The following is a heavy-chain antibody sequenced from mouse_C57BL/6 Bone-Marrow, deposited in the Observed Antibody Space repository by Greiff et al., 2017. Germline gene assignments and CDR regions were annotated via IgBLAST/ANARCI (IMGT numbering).Heavy chain of an antibody. CDR1: GYSITSDY. D-gene: IGHD1-1*01. V-gene: IGHV3-8*01. CDR2: ISYSGST. CDR3: ARYSHYYGSSWGYFDV. J-gene: IGHJ1*03. Sequence: EVQLQESGPGLAKPSQTLSLTCSVTGYSITSDYWNWIRKFPGNKLEYMGYISYSGSTYYNPSLKSRISITRDTSKNQYYLQLNSVTTEDTATYYCARYSHYYGSSWGYFDVWGTGTTGTVSS.